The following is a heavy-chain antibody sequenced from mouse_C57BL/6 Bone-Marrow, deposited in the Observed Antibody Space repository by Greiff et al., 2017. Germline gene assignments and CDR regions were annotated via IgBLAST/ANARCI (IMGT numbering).Heavy chain of an antibody. CDR3: ASGWGGGSSLWYFDV. V-gene: IGHV1-69*01. J-gene: IGHJ1*03. D-gene: IGHD1-1*02. CDR2: IDPSDSYT. Sequence: QVQLQQPGAELVMPGASVKLSCKASGYTFTSYWMHWVKQRPGQGLEWIGEIDPSDSYTNYNQKFKGKSTLTVDKSSSTAYMQLSRLTSEDSAVYYCASGWGGGSSLWYFDVWGTGTTVTVSS. CDR1: GYTFTSYW.